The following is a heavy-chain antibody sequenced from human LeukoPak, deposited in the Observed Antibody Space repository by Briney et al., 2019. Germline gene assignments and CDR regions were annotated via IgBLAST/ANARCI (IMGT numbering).Heavy chain of an antibody. J-gene: IGHJ4*02. CDR3: ARVNWNYVFDY. CDR2: ISSSGSTI. D-gene: IGHD1-7*01. V-gene: IGHV3-48*03. CDR1: GFTFSSYE. Sequence: GGSLRLSCAASGFTFSSYEMNWVRQAPGKGLEWVSYISSSGSTIYYADFVKGRFTISRDNAKNSLYLQMNSLRAEDTAVYYCARVNWNYVFDYWGQGTLVTVSS.